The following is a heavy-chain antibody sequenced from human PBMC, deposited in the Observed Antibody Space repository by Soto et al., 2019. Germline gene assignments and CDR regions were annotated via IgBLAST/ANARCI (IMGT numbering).Heavy chain of an antibody. CDR2: ISSSSSYI. Sequence: PGGSLRLSCAASGFTFSSYSMNWVRQAPGKGLEWVSSISSSSSYIYYADSVKGRFTISRDNAKNSLYLQMNSLRAEDTAVYYCARDLGDCGADCYSFYFDSWGQGTLVTVSS. CDR3: ARDLGDCGADCYSFYFDS. V-gene: IGHV3-21*01. D-gene: IGHD2-21*02. CDR1: GFTFSSYS. J-gene: IGHJ4*02.